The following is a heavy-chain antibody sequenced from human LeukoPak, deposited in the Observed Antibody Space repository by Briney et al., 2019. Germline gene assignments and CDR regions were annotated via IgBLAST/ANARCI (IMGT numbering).Heavy chain of an antibody. J-gene: IGHJ6*03. CDR1: GGSISSYY. Sequence: SETLSLTCTVSGGSISSYYWSWIRQPPGKGLEWIGYIYTSGSTNYNPSLKSRVTISVDTSKNQFSLKLSSVTAADTAVYYCARHLTRGYYYMDVWSKGTTVTVSS. V-gene: IGHV4-4*09. CDR2: IYTSGST. CDR3: ARHLTRGYYYMDV. D-gene: IGHD3-10*01.